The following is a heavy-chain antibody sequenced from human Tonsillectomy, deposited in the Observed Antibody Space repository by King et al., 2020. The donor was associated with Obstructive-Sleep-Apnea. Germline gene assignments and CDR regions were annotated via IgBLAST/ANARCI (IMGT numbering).Heavy chain of an antibody. J-gene: IGHJ4*02. Sequence: VQLQESGPGLVKPSETLSLTCTVSGGSISNYYWSWIRQPPGKGLEWIGYMYYSGNTNFNPSLKSRVTISADTPKIQFSLRLSSVTAADKAVYYCARHRGVEDYGGYGDYFDYWGQGTLVTVSS. V-gene: IGHV4-59*08. CDR1: GGSISNYY. CDR3: ARHRGVEDYGGYGDYFDY. D-gene: IGHD5-12*01. CDR2: MYYSGNT.